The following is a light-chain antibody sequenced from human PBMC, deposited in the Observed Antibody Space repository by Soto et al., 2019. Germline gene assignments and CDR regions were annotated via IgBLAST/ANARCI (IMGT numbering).Light chain of an antibody. CDR2: GVS. CDR1: RCDIGSYNY. V-gene: IGLV2-14*01. CDR3: ISYTGSSTTYV. Sequence: QSPLTQPASVSGSPGQSITISWTGTRCDIGSYNYVDWYQQFPGKTPKILIYGVSNRPSGVSSRFSGSKSGNTASLTISGLQAEDEADYYCISYTGSSTTYVFGSGTKVTVL. J-gene: IGLJ1*01.